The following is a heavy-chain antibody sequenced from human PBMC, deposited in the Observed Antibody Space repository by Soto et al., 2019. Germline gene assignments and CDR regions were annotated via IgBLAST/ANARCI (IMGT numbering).Heavy chain of an antibody. CDR2: ISANIGTA. J-gene: IGHJ6*02. V-gene: IGHV1-69*05. Sequence: SVKVSCKASGYTFTNYGISWVRQAPGQGLEWIGWISANIGTANYAQKFQGRVTITTDESTSTSYMELSSLRSEDTAVYYCARRAGSSRNHHYYYYGMDVWGQGTTVTVSS. D-gene: IGHD1-26*01. CDR3: ARRAGSSRNHHYYYYGMDV. CDR1: GYTFTNYG.